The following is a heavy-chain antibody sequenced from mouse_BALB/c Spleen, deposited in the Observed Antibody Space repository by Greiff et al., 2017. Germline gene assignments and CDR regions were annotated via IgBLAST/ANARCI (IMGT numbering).Heavy chain of an antibody. J-gene: IGHJ4*01. CDR3: ATLYDYYAMDY. CDR1: GYTFTSYW. Sequence: QVQLQQSGAELAKPGASVKMSCKASGYTFTSYWMHWVKQRPGQGLEWIGYINPSTGYTEYNQKFKDKATLTADKSSSTAYMQLSSLTSEDSAVYYCATLYDYYAMDYWGQGTSVIVSS. CDR2: INPSTGYT. D-gene: IGHD1-1*01. V-gene: IGHV1-7*01.